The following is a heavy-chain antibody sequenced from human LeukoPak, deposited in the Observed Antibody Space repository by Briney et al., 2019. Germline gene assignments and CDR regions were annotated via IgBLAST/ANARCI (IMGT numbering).Heavy chain of an antibody. Sequence: GGSLRLSCTASGFTFSHHWMTWVRQAPGKGLEWVANIKEDGSERDYVDSVKGRFTISRDNGKNSLYLQMNSLRGEDTAVYYCAKAGTLSIAVADWGQGTLVTVSS. D-gene: IGHD6-19*01. CDR1: GFTFSHHW. J-gene: IGHJ4*02. CDR3: AKAGTLSIAVAD. V-gene: IGHV3-7*01. CDR2: IKEDGSER.